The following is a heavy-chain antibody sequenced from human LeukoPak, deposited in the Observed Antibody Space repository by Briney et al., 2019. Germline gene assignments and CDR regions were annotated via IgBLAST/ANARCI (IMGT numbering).Heavy chain of an antibody. D-gene: IGHD5-24*01. CDR3: ARDPGMAIMAWRGWFDP. Sequence: ASVKVSCKASGYTFTGYYMHWVRQAPGQGLEWRGWINPNSGGTNYAQKFQGRVTMTRDTSISTAYMELSRLRSDDTAVYYCARDPGMAIMAWRGWFDPWGQGTLVTVSS. CDR2: INPNSGGT. V-gene: IGHV1-2*02. J-gene: IGHJ5*02. CDR1: GYTFTGYY.